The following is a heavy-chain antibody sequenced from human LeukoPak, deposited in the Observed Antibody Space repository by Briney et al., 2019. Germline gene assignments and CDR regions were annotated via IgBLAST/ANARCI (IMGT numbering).Heavy chain of an antibody. CDR3: TRGSGSYEFDY. V-gene: IGHV3-11*04. CDR2: ISNSGSDI. J-gene: IGHJ4*02. D-gene: IGHD1-26*01. Sequence: PGGSLRLSCAASGFTFSDHYMSWIRQAPGKGLEWVSYISNSGSDINYADSVKGRFTISRDNAKNSLYLQMNSLRAEDTAVYYCTRGSGSYEFDYWGQGTLVTVSS. CDR1: GFTFSDHY.